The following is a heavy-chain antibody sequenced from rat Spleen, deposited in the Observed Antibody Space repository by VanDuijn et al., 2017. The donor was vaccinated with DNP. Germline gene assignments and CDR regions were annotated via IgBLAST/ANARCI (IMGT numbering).Heavy chain of an antibody. D-gene: IGHD4-3*01. CDR3: VRWNSGHFDY. J-gene: IGHJ2*01. Sequence: EVQLVESGGGLVQPGRSLKLSCAASGFTFSAYYMAWVRQAPAKGLEWVAYIVSPAYAPYYADSVKGRFTISRDNAKSTLYLQMNTLRSEDMATYYCVRWNSGHFDYWGQGVMVTVSS. CDR2: IVSPAYAP. V-gene: IGHV5-22*01. CDR1: GFTFSAYY.